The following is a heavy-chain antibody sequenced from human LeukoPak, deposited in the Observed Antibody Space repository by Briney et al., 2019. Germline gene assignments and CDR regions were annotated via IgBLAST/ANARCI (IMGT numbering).Heavy chain of an antibody. D-gene: IGHD4-17*01. J-gene: IGHJ4*02. CDR1: GGSFSGYY. CDR2: INHSGST. CDR3: ARGHYGDYVLRKNYFDY. V-gene: IGHV4-34*01. Sequence: PSETLSLTCAVYGGSFSGYYWSWIRQPPGKGLEWIGEINHSGSTNYNPSLKSRVTISVDTSKNQFSLKLSFVTAADTAVYYCARGHYGDYVLRKNYFDYWGQGTLVTVSS.